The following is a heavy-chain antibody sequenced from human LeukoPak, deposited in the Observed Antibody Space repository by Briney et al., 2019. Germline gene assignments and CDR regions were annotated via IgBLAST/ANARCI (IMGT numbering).Heavy chain of an antibody. CDR1: GYTFTSYG. D-gene: IGHD2/OR15-2a*01. J-gene: IGHJ4*02. CDR3: ARDLGVIGSDYFDY. Sequence: ASVKVSCKSSGYTFTSYGISWVRQAPGQGLEWMGWISAYNGNTNYAQKLQGRVTMTTDTSTSTAYMELRSLRSDDTAVYYCARDLGVIGSDYFDYWGQGTLVTVSS. V-gene: IGHV1-18*01. CDR2: ISAYNGNT.